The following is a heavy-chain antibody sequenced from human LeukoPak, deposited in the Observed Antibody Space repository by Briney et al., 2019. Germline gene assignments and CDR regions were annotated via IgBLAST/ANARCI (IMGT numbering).Heavy chain of an antibody. V-gene: IGHV3-23*01. Sequence: GGSLRLSCAASGFTFSSYAMSWVRQAPGKGLEWVSAISGSGGSTYYADSVKGRFTISRDNSKNTLYLQMNSLRAEDTAVYYCAKEGAGGGYDLYYYGMDVWGKGTTVTVSS. D-gene: IGHD5-12*01. J-gene: IGHJ6*04. CDR1: GFTFSSYA. CDR2: ISGSGGST. CDR3: AKEGAGGGYDLYYYGMDV.